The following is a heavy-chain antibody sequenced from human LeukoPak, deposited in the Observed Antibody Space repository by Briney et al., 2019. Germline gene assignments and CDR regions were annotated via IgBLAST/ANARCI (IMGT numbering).Heavy chain of an antibody. D-gene: IGHD3-10*01. J-gene: IGHJ4*02. CDR1: GGTFSSYA. CDR3: AGGEGVISVLVFDY. V-gene: IGHV1-69*05. CDR2: IIPIFGTA. Sequence: SVKVSCKASGGTFSSYAISWVRQAPGQGLEWMGGIIPIFGTANYAQKFQGRVTITTDESTSTAYMELSSLRSEDTAVYYCAGGEGVISVLVFDYWGQGTLVTVSS.